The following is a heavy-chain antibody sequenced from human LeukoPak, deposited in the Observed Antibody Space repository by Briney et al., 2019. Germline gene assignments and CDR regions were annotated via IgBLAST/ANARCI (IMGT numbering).Heavy chain of an antibody. CDR1: GFSFRSYA. CDR2: ISGSGTNT. D-gene: IGHD3-3*02. J-gene: IGHJ4*02. V-gene: IGHV3-23*01. Sequence: GGSLRLSCAASGFSFRSYAMSWVRQAPGKGLEWVSAISGSGTNTYYADSVKGRFTISRDNSKNTLDLQMNSLRAEDTAVYYCAKANGAIFGVAGYFDYWGQGTLVTVSS. CDR3: AKANGAIFGVAGYFDY.